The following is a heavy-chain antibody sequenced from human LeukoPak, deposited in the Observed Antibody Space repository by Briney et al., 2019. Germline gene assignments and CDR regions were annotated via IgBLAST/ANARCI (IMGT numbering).Heavy chain of an antibody. V-gene: IGHV3-48*03. J-gene: IGHJ6*04. CDR3: ARDGLRQLLLDYYYYGMDV. Sequence: GGSLRLSCAASGFTFSSYEMIWLRPAPGKGLVGVSYISSSGSTIYYADSVMGRFTISRDNAKNSLYLQMNSLRAEDTAVYYCARDGLRQLLLDYYYYGMDVWGKGTTVTVSS. CDR1: GFTFSSYE. CDR2: ISSSGSTI. D-gene: IGHD2-2*01.